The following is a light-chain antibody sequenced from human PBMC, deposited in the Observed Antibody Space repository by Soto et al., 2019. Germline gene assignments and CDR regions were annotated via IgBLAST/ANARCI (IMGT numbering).Light chain of an antibody. J-gene: IGLJ1*01. V-gene: IGLV2-11*01. Sequence: QSALTQPRSVYGSPGQSVTISCTGTSSDVGGYNYVSWYQHHPGKAPKLMIYDVSKRPSGVPDRFSGSKSGNTASLTISELQAEDEADYYCCSFSGSPYVFGTGTKVTVL. CDR2: DVS. CDR1: SSDVGGYNY. CDR3: CSFSGSPYV.